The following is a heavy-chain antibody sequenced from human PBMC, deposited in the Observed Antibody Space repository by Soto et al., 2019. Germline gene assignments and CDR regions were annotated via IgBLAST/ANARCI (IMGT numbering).Heavy chain of an antibody. CDR3: ARGWGYRHYYGMDV. J-gene: IGHJ6*02. V-gene: IGHV3-48*02. CDR2: ISTSSSTI. CDR1: AFTFSAYG. Sequence: EVQLVESGGGLVQPGGSLRLSCVASAFTFSAYGMHWVRQAPGKGLEWVSYISTSSSTIYYADSVKGRFTISRDSAKNSLDRQMNSLRDEDTAVYYCARGWGYRHYYGMDVWGQGTTVTVSS. D-gene: IGHD1-26*01.